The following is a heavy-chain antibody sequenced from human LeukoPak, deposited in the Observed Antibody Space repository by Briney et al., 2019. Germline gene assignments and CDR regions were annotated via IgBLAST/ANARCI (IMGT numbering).Heavy chain of an antibody. CDR3: AREEDYVPDCYYYGMDV. V-gene: IGHV3-21*01. J-gene: IGHJ6*02. CDR2: ISSSSSYI. Sequence: PGGSLRLSCAASGFTFSSYSMNWVRQAPGKGLEWVSSISSSSSYIYYADSVKGRFTISRDNAKNSLYLQMNSLRAEDTAVYYCAREEDYVPDCYYYGMDVWGQGTTVTVSS. CDR1: GFTFSSYS. D-gene: IGHD4-17*01.